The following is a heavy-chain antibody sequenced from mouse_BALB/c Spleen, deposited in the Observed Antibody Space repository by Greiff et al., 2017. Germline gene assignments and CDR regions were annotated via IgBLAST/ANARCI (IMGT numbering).Heavy chain of an antibody. V-gene: IGHV5-15*02. CDR1: GFTFSDYG. CDR2: ISNLAYSI. CDR3: AKGLTMDY. Sequence: VQLKESGGGLVQPGGSRTLSCAASGFTFSDYGMAWVRQAPGKGPEWVAFISNLAYSIYYADPVTGRFTISRENAKNNLYLEMSSLRAEDTAMYYCAKGLTMDYWGRGTSGTVSS. D-gene: IGHD1-2*01. J-gene: IGHJ4*01.